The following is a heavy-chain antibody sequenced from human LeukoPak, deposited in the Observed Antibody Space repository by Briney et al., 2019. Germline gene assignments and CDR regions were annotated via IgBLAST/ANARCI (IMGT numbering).Heavy chain of an antibody. CDR1: DSTFSSFS. Sequence: GGSLRLSCAASDSTFSSFSMRWVRQAPGKGGFWVAAISSRSAHIYYADTVKGRFTISRDNAKKSLYLEMNKLRDDDTAVSYCARDRSTSRYYHGMDVWGPGTTVIVSS. CDR2: ISSRSAHI. CDR3: ARDRSTSRYYHGMDV. V-gene: IGHV3-21*01. J-gene: IGHJ6*02. D-gene: IGHD2-2*01.